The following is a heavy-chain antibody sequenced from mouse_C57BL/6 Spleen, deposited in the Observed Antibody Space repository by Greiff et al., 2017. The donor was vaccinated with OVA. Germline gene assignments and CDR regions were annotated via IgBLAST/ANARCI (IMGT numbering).Heavy chain of an antibody. CDR1: GFNIKDDY. CDR3: TTQTAQAGAWFAY. CDR2: IDPENGYT. J-gene: IGHJ3*01. Sequence: VQLQQSGAELVRPGASVKLSCTASGFNIKDDYMHWVKQRPEQGLEWIGWIDPENGYTEYASKFQGKATITADTSSNTAYLQLSSLTSEDTAVYYCTTQTAQAGAWFAYWGQGTLVTVSA. D-gene: IGHD3-2*02. V-gene: IGHV14-4*01.